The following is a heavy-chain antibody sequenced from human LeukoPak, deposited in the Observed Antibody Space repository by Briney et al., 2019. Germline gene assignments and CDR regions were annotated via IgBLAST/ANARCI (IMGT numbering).Heavy chain of an antibody. CDR1: GESISRYY. D-gene: IGHD2-2*01. CDR2: IYYDGRT. J-gene: IGHJ6*02. Sequence: SETLSLTCTVSGESISRYYLSWIRQPPGKGLEWIGYIYYDGRTKYNPSLKSRVTISVDTSKNQFSLKLSSVTAADTAVYYCARHHCSSTSCYYYYGMDVWGQGTTVTVSS. CDR3: ARHHCSSTSCYYYYGMDV. V-gene: IGHV4-59*01.